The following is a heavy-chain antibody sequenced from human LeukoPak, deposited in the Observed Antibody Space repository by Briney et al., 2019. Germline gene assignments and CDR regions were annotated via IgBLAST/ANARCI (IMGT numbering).Heavy chain of an antibody. J-gene: IGHJ6*03. CDR3: ARGRVSSSTWYSTYYYFFYMDF. V-gene: IGHV4-59*01. D-gene: IGHD4-11*01. Sequence: SETLSLTCTVSGGSISGYYWTWIRQPPGKGLEWIGYVDHTGSTKFNPSLNGRVSISRDTSNNFFSLRLRSVTAADTAVCFCARGRVSSSTWYSTYYYFFYMDFWGKGTTVTVSS. CDR1: GGSISGYY. CDR2: VDHTGST.